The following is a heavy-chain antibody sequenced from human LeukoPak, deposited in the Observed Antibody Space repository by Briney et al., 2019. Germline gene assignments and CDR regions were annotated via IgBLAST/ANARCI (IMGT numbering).Heavy chain of an antibody. CDR2: IREDGSEK. CDR1: GFTFSNYW. D-gene: IGHD3-10*01. J-gene: IGHJ4*02. V-gene: IGHV3-7*01. CDR3: ARDLAGHYYGSGSSFDY. Sequence: PGGSLRLSCAASGFTFSNYWMSWVRQAPGKGLEWVANIREDGSEKYYVDSVKGQFTISRDNAKNPLFLQMDSLRAEDTAVYYCARDLAGHYYGSGSSFDYWGQGTLVTVS.